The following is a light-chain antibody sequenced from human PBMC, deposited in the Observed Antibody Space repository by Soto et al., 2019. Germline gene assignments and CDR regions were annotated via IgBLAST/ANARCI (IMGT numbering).Light chain of an antibody. CDR3: SSYTSTTTRV. V-gene: IGLV2-14*01. J-gene: IGLJ3*02. CDR1: SSDVGGYNY. Sequence: QSALTQPASVSGSPGQSITISCTGTSSDVGGYNYVSWYQQHPGNAPKLMIYEVSNRPSGDSNRFSGSKSGNTASLTISWLQAEDEADYYCSSYTSTTTRVFGGGTKLTVL. CDR2: EVS.